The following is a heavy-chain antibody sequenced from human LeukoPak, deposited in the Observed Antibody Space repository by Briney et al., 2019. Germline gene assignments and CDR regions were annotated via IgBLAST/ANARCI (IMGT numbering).Heavy chain of an antibody. D-gene: IGHD2/OR15-2a*01. J-gene: IGHJ6*02. V-gene: IGHV4-31*03. CDR1: GGSISSSSYY. Sequence: SETLSLTCTVSGGSISSSSYYWSWIRQHPGKGLEWIGYIYYSGSTYYNPSLKSRVTISVDTSKNQFSLKLSSVTAADTAVYYCARDSTHYYYYGMDVWGQGTTVTVSS. CDR2: IYYSGST. CDR3: ARDSTHYYYYGMDV.